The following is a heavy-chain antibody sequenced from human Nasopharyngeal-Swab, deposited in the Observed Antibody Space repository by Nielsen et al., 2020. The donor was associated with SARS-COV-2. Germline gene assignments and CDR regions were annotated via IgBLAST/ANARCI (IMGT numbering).Heavy chain of an antibody. CDR2: IYPLDSDT. CDR3: VRPEGVATSFKYYFQYGMDV. D-gene: IGHD5-12*01. V-gene: IGHV5-51*01. CDR1: GYSFTSYW. J-gene: IGHJ6*02. Sequence: GESLKISCQGSGYSFTSYWIAWVRHMPGTGLEWLGIIYPLDSDTRYSPSFQGQVTISADKSISTAYLQWSSLKASDTAMYYCVRPEGVATSFKYYFQYGMDVWGQGTMVTVPS.